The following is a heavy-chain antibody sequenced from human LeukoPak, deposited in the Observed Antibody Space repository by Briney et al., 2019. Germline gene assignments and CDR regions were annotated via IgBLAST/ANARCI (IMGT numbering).Heavy chain of an antibody. Sequence: GASVTVSCKASGYTFTGYYMHWVRQAPGQGLEWMGWINPNSGGTNYAQKFQGRVTMTRDTSISTAYMELSRLRSDDTAVYYCARGGRANGSGSYYPMVKVSDYMDVWGKGTTVTISS. J-gene: IGHJ6*03. CDR3: ARGGRANGSGSYYPMVKVSDYMDV. D-gene: IGHD3-10*01. CDR2: INPNSGGT. CDR1: GYTFTGYY. V-gene: IGHV1-2*02.